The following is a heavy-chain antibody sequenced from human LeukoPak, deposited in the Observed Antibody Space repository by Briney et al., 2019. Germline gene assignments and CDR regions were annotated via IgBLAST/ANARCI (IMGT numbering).Heavy chain of an antibody. CDR2: IYYSGST. J-gene: IGHJ3*02. Sequence: SQTLSLTCTVSGVSISSGDYYWSWIRQPPGKGLEWIGYIYYSGSTYYNPSLKSRVTISVDTSKNQFSLKLSSVTAADTAVYYCAGVNSSGWYPAFDIWGQGTMVTVSS. D-gene: IGHD6-19*01. CDR3: AGVNSSGWYPAFDI. V-gene: IGHV4-30-4*01. CDR1: GVSISSGDYY.